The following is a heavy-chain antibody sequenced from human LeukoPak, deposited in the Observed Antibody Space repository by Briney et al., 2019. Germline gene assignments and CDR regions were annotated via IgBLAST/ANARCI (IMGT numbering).Heavy chain of an antibody. J-gene: IGHJ2*01. Sequence: GGSLRLSRGASGFAFSSFGMSWVRQAPGKGLEWVSTISGSGDSTYYADSVKGRFTISRDNAKKFLYLQINSLRAEDTALYHCAKNWGTFSWFFDLWGRGTLVTVSS. V-gene: IGHV3-23*01. D-gene: IGHD7-27*01. CDR3: AKNWGTFSWFFDL. CDR2: ISGSGDST. CDR1: GFAFSSFG.